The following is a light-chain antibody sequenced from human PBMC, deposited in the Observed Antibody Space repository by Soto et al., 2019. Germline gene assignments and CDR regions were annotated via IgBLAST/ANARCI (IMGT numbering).Light chain of an antibody. V-gene: IGKV1-5*01. CDR1: QSIGRW. J-gene: IGKJ1*01. CDR3: QQYNSYWT. CDR2: DAS. Sequence: DIHMTQSPSTLSAFVGHRVTITCRASQSIGRWLAWYQQKPGKAPKLLIYDASSLESGVPSRFSGSGSGTEFTLTISSLQPDDFATYYCQQYNSYWTFGQGTKVDIK.